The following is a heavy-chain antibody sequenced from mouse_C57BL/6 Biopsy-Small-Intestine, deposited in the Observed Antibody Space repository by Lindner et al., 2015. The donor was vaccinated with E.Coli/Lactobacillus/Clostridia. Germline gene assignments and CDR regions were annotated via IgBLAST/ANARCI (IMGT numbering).Heavy chain of an antibody. CDR2: ISSGSSTI. CDR1: GFTFSDYG. J-gene: IGHJ2*01. D-gene: IGHD2-3*01. CDR3: ARGNDGSFDY. Sequence: VQLQESGGGLAKPGGSLKLSCAASGFTFSDYGMHWVRQAPEKGLEWVAYISSGSSTIYYADTVKGRFTISRDNAKNTLFLQMTSLRSEDTAMYYCARGNDGSFDYWGQGTTLTVSS. V-gene: IGHV5-17*01.